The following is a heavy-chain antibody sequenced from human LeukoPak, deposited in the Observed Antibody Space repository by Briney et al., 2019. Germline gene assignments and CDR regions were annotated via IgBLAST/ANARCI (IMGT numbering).Heavy chain of an antibody. J-gene: IGHJ4*02. Sequence: GGSLRLSCTTSGFTFGNYAMSWFRQAPGKGLEWVGFIRSKAYGGTAEYAASVKGRFTVSRDDSKTIAYLQMNSLKTEDTAVYYCTREARYYYGSGSYYNVDYWGQGTLVTVSS. CDR3: TREARYYYGSGSYYNVDY. CDR2: IRSKAYGGTA. CDR1: GFTFGNYA. V-gene: IGHV3-49*03. D-gene: IGHD3-10*01.